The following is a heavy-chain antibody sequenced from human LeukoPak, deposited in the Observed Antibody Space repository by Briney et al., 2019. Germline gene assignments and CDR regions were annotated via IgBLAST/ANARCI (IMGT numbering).Heavy chain of an antibody. CDR2: INPNSGGT. Sequence: GASVKVSCKASGYTFTGYYMHWVRQAPGQGLEWMGWINPNSGGTNYAQKFQGRVTMTRDTSISTAYMELSRLRSDDTAVYYCARGPLPLRFLEWLHAGQVGNYYYYGMDVWGQGTTVTVSS. CDR3: ARGPLPLRFLEWLHAGQVGNYYYYGMDV. J-gene: IGHJ6*02. D-gene: IGHD3-3*01. CDR1: GYTFTGYY. V-gene: IGHV1-2*02.